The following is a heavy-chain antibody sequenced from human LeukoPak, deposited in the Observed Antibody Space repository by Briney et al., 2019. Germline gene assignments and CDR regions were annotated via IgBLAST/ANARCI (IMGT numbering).Heavy chain of an antibody. D-gene: IGHD6-13*01. CDR3: ARMKITSTGTLDY. CDR2: IYYSGST. Sequence: KPSETLSLTCTVSGGSISSYYWSWIRQPPGKGLEWIGYIYYSGSTNYNPSLKSRVTISVDTSKNQFSLKLSSVTAADTAVYYCARMKITSTGTLDYWGQGALVTVSS. CDR1: GGSISSYY. J-gene: IGHJ4*02. V-gene: IGHV4-59*01.